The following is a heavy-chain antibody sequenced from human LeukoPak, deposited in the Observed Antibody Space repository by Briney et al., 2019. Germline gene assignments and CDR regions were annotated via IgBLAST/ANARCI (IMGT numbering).Heavy chain of an antibody. CDR3: ARVGSGYSYGPFDY. V-gene: IGHV4-39*07. Sequence: SETLSLTCTVSGGSVNNYYWGWIRQPPGMGLEWVGVIYYTGSTYYYPSLKRRVTMSVDTSKNQLSLKLNSVTAADTAVYYCARVGSGYSYGPFDYWGHGTLVTVSS. CDR1: GGSVNNYY. D-gene: IGHD5-18*01. J-gene: IGHJ4*01. CDR2: IYYTGST.